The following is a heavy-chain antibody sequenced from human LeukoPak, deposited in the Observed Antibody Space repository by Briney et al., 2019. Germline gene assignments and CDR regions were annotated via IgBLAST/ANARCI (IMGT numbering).Heavy chain of an antibody. CDR1: GFTFSTHS. CDR2: IYSGGST. CDR3: ARGRDGYNPFY. J-gene: IGHJ4*02. D-gene: IGHD5-24*01. Sequence: GGSLRLSCAASGFTFSTHSMNWVRQAPGKGLEWVSVIYSGGSTYYADSVKGRFTISRHNSKNTLYLQMNSLRAEDTAVYYCARGRDGYNPFYWGQGTLVTVSS. V-gene: IGHV3-53*04.